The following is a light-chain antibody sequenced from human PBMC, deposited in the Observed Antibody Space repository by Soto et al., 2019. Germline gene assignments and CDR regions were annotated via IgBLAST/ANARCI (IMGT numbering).Light chain of an antibody. V-gene: IGKV1-39*01. Sequence: DIQMTQSPSSLSASVGDRVTITCRASLPITTYLNWFQQKPGKAPKRLIYGASTLQTGVPSRFNGGGSGTDFALTISSLQPEDFGTYYCQHNYNSRWTFGQGNEIEI. CDR2: GAS. CDR1: LPITTY. J-gene: IGKJ1*01. CDR3: QHNYNSRWT.